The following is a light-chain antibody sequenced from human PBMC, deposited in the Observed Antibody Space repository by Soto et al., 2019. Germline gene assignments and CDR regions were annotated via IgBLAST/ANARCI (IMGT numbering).Light chain of an antibody. CDR1: TSNIGAPYD. CDR3: QSYDISLHNYV. V-gene: IGLV1-40*01. CDR2: GDN. J-gene: IGLJ1*01. Sequence: QSVLTQPPSVSGAPGQRVSISCTGSTSNIGAPYDVRWYQHLPGTAPKLLIYGDNNRPSGVPDRFPGSKSGTSASLAITRLQAEDEADYYCQSYDISLHNYVFGTGTKVTVL.